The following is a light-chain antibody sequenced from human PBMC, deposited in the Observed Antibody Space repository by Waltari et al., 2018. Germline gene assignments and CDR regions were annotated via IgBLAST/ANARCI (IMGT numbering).Light chain of an antibody. J-gene: IGLJ2*01. CDR2: DKN. V-gene: IGLV3-19*01. CDR3: NSRDSSGNHVV. Sequence: SSELTQDPAVSVALGQTVRITCQGDSLRSHSASWFQQRPGLAPVFIIYDKNNRPSGIPDRFSGSSSGNTASLTITGAQAEDEADYYCNSRDSSGNHVVFGGGTKLTVL. CDR1: SLRSHS.